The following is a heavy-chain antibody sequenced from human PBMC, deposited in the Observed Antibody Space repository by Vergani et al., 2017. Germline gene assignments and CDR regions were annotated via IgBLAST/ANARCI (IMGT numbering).Heavy chain of an antibody. CDR3: ARSTDYPDYYVSSDYFGRTLDV. J-gene: IGHJ6*03. D-gene: IGHD3-10*02. Sequence: QVQLVQSGAEVKKPGASVKVSCRASGYSFSSYDISWVRHATGQGLEWRGWMNPNSGTTGYAQKFQGRVTMTRNTSINTAYMELSRLSFEDAAVYYCARSTDYPDYYVSSDYFGRTLDVWGKGTTVTVSS. CDR2: MNPNSGTT. V-gene: IGHV1-8*01. CDR1: GYSFSSYD.